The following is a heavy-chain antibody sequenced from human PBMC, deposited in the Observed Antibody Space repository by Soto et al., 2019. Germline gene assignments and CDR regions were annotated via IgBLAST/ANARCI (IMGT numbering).Heavy chain of an antibody. CDR1: GFTFSSYW. Sequence: GGSLRLSCAASGFTFSSYWMHSVRQAPGKGLVWVSRINSDGSSTSYAESVKGRFTISRDNAKNTLYLQMNSLTVEDTALYYCSTTGGYWGQGILVTSPQ. V-gene: IGHV3-74*01. CDR3: STTGGY. CDR2: INSDGSST. J-gene: IGHJ4*02. D-gene: IGHD2-8*02.